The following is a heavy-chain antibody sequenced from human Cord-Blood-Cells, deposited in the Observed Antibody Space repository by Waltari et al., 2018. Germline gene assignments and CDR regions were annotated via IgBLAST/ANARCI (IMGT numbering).Heavy chain of an antibody. Sequence: QVQRVQSGAEVKKPGSSVKVSCNASGGTFSGYALSWGRQAPGRGLEWMGGSIPILGTATYAQQFQGGVTITADESTSTAYMELSSLRSEDTAVYYCARALNSSSWYLGATGWYFDLWGRGTLVTVSS. CDR2: SIPILGTA. V-gene: IGHV1-69*01. D-gene: IGHD6-13*01. CDR1: GGTFSGYA. CDR3: ARALNSSSWYLGATGWYFDL. J-gene: IGHJ2*01.